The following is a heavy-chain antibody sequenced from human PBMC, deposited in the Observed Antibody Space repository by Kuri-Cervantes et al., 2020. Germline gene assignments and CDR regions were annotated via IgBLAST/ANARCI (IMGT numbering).Heavy chain of an antibody. CDR3: AKTGPFGNDYFDY. D-gene: IGHD3-16*01. V-gene: IGHV3-30*18. J-gene: IGHJ4*02. CDR1: GFTFSSYG. CDR2: ISYDGSNK. Sequence: GGSLRLSCAASGFTFSSYGMHWVRQAPGKGLEWVAVISYDGSNKYYADSVKGRFTISRDNSKNTLYLQMNSLRAEDTAVYYCAKTGPFGNDYFDYWGQGTLVTVSS.